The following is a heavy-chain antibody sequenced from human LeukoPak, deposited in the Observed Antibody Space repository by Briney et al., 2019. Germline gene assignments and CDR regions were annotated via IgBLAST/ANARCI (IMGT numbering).Heavy chain of an antibody. CDR1: GITFSSYS. CDR2: ITTSGTI. CDR3: ARDYCSGGSCYQILT. V-gene: IGHV3-48*04. J-gene: IGHJ5*02. Sequence: GGSLRPSCAASGITFSSYSMNWVRQAPGKGLEWVSNITTSGTIYYADSVKGRFTISRDNAKNSLYLQMNSLRAEDTAVYYCARDYCSGGSCYQILTWGQGTLVTVSS. D-gene: IGHD2-15*01.